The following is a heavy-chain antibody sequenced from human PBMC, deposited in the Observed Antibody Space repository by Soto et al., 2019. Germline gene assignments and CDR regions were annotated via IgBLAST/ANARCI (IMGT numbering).Heavy chain of an antibody. D-gene: IGHD2-2*01. CDR3: ARERYQVISDGMDV. CDR2: INPQTGGT. V-gene: IGHV1-2*02. J-gene: IGHJ6*02. CDR1: GYTFTGYY. Sequence: ASVKVSCKASGYTFTGYYIHWVREAPGQGLEWMGWINPQTGGTSYAQKFQGRVTLSRDTSINTAYLELSKLTFDDAAVYFCARERYQVISDGMDVWGQGTTVTVSS.